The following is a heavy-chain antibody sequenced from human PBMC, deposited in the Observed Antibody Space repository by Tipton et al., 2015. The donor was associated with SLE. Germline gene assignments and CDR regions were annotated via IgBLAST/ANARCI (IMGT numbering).Heavy chain of an antibody. V-gene: IGHV4-61*09. CDR3: ASLSSGSYYDWFDP. D-gene: IGHD1-26*01. CDR1: GGSISSSSYY. CDR2: IYTSGST. J-gene: IGHJ5*02. Sequence: TLSLTCTVSGGSISSSSYYWSWIRQPPGKGLEWIGYIYTSGSTNYNPPLKSRVTISVDTSKNQFSLKLSSVTAADTAVYYCASLSSGSYYDWFDPWGQGTLVTVSS.